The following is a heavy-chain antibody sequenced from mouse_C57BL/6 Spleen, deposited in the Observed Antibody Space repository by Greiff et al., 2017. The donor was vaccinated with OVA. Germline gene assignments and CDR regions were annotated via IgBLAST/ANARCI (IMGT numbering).Heavy chain of an antibody. V-gene: IGHV1-26*01. CDR2: INPNNGGT. CDR3: AREGDYGSNYFDY. J-gene: IGHJ2*01. D-gene: IGHD1-1*01. Sequence: EVKLQQSGPELVKPGASVKISCKASGYTFTDYYMNWVKQSHGKSLEWIGDINPNNGGTSYNQKFKGKATLTVDKSSSTAYMELRSLTSEDSAVYYCAREGDYGSNYFDYWGQGTTLTVSS. CDR1: GYTFTDYY.